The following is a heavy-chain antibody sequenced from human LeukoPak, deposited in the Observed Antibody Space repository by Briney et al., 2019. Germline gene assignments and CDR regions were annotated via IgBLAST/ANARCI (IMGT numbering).Heavy chain of an antibody. D-gene: IGHD6-19*01. CDR2: ISWNSGSI. V-gene: IGHV3-9*01. CDR3: ANSPGQWLVDY. CDR1: GFTFDDYA. J-gene: IGHJ4*02. Sequence: GRSLRLSCAASGFTFDDYAMHWVRQAPGKGLEWVSGISWNSGSIGYADSVKGRFTISRDNAKNSLYLQMNSLRAEDTAVYYCANSPGQWLVDYWGQGTLVTVSS.